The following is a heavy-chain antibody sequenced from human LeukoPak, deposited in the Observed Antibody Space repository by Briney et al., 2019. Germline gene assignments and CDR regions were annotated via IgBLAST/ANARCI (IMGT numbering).Heavy chain of an antibody. CDR2: ISSSSSYI. CDR1: GFTFSSYS. Sequence: GGSLRLSCAASGFTFSSYSMNWVRQAPGKGLEWVSSISSSSSYIYYADSVKGRFTISRDNAKNSLYLQMNSLRAADTAVYYCARESRLLWLGGFDPWGQGTLVTVSS. CDR3: ARESRLLWLGGFDP. D-gene: IGHD3-10*01. V-gene: IGHV3-21*04. J-gene: IGHJ5*02.